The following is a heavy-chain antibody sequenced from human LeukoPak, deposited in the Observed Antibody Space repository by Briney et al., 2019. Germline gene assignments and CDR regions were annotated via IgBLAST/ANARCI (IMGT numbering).Heavy chain of an antibody. J-gene: IGHJ3*02. CDR1: GFTFSSYS. CDR3: AGGSRGNIVVVVAATGAAFDI. D-gene: IGHD2-15*01. V-gene: IGHV3-21*04. Sequence: GGSLRLSCAASGFTFSSYSMNWVRQAPGKGLEWVSSISSSSYIYYADSVKGRFTISRDNAKNSLYLQMNSLRAEDTAVYYCAGGSRGNIVVVVAATGAAFDIWGQGTMVTVSS. CDR2: ISSSSYI.